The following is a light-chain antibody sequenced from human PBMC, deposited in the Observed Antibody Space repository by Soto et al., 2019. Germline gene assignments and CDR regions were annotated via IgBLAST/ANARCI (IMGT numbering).Light chain of an antibody. Sequence: ETVMTQSPATLSVSPGERVTLSCWASPSVSSNLAWYQQIPGQAPRLLIYGASTRATGIPARFSGSGSGTEFTLTISSLQSEDFAVYYCQQYSNWPSFTFGQGTKLEIK. CDR3: QQYSNWPSFT. CDR1: PSVSSN. J-gene: IGKJ2*01. V-gene: IGKV3-15*01. CDR2: GAS.